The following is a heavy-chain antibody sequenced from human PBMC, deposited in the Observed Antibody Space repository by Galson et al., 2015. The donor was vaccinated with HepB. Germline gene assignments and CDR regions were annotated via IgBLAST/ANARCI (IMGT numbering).Heavy chain of an antibody. D-gene: IGHD6-13*01. CDR2: IYYSGST. CDR1: GGSISSYY. J-gene: IGHJ4*02. V-gene: IGHV4-59*01. Sequence: ETLSLTCTVSGGSISSYYWSWIRQPPGKGLEWIGYIYYSGSTNYNPSLKSRVTISVDTSKNQFSLKLSSVTAADTAVYYCAREGSSWDPFDYWGQGTLVTVSS. CDR3: AREGSSWDPFDY.